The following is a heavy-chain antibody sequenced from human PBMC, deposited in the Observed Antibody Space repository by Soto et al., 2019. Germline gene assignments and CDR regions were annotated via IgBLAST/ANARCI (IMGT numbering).Heavy chain of an antibody. V-gene: IGHV4-34*01. Sequence: PSETLSLTCAVYGGSLSGSFWTWVRQFPGRGLEWIGEISPTGNAKYRSSLNGRVTISLDTSKNQFSLNLNSLIAADTAVYYCVRYNWPLFDYWGQGVQVTVS. D-gene: IGHD1-20*01. CDR2: ISPTGNA. CDR3: VRYNWPLFDY. J-gene: IGHJ4*02. CDR1: GGSLSGSF.